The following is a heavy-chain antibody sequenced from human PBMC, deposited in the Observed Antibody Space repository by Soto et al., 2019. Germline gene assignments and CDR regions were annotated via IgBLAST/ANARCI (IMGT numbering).Heavy chain of an antibody. CDR1: GYTFTSYY. Sequence: ASVKLSCKASGYTFTSYYMHWVRQAPGQGLEWMGIINPSGGSTSYAQKFQGRVTITADKSTSTVYMELSSLRFEDTAVYYCARGPSGTWYPIDFGGKRPLVTVSS. D-gene: IGHD6-19*01. CDR2: INPSGGST. CDR3: ARGPSGTWYPIDF. V-gene: IGHV1-46*01. J-gene: IGHJ4*01.